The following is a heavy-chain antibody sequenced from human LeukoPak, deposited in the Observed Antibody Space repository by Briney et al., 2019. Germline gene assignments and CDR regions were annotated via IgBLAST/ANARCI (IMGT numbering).Heavy chain of an antibody. J-gene: IGHJ4*02. V-gene: IGHV4-61*01. CDR3: ANLGSIVVVTAIPGFDY. D-gene: IGHD2-21*02. CDR2: IYYSGST. CDR1: GGSISSSSYY. Sequence: SETLSLTCTVSGGSISSSSYYWSWIRQPPGKGLEWIGYIYYSGSTNYNPSLKSRVTISVDTSKNQFSLKLSSVTAADTAVYYCANLGSIVVVTAIPGFDYWGQGTLVTVSS.